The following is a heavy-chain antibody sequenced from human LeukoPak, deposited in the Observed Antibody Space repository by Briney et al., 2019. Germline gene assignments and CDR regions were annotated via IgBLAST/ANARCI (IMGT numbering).Heavy chain of an antibody. Sequence: PGGSLRLSCAASGFIFSSYAMSWVRQTPGKGLEWVSGLSGSGVTTFYADSVKGRFTISRDNSKNALYLQMNSLRAEDTALYYCAKDRDLGAPLVLDSWGLGSLVTVSS. CDR2: LSGSGVTT. V-gene: IGHV3-23*01. CDR1: GFIFSSYA. D-gene: IGHD2-21*02. CDR3: AKDRDLGAPLVLDS. J-gene: IGHJ4*02.